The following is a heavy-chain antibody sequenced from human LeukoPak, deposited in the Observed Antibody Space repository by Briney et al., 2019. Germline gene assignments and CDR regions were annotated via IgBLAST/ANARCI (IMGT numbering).Heavy chain of an antibody. V-gene: IGHV3-23*01. Sequence: GGSLRLSCAASGFSFGGYAMTWVRQAPGKGLEWVSVISGSGATPQYADSVRGRFTISRDNSGNMLYLQMSSLGAEDTAIYYCAKAARGYTASSPDYWGQGALVTVSS. D-gene: IGHD2-2*02. J-gene: IGHJ4*02. CDR2: ISGSGATP. CDR1: GFSFGGYA. CDR3: AKAARGYTASSPDY.